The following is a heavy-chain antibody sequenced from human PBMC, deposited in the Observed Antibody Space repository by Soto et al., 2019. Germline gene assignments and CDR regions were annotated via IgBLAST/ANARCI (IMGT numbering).Heavy chain of an antibody. CDR3: AVGLAELSLYLDY. V-gene: IGHV3-7*01. CDR2: IKQDGSEK. Sequence: EVQLVESGGGLVQPGGSLRLSCAASGFTFSSYWMSWVRQAPGKGLEWVANIKQDGSEKYYVDSVKGRFTISRDNAKNSLYLQMNSLRAEDTAVYYCAVGLAELSLYLDYWGQGTLVTVSS. J-gene: IGHJ4*02. CDR1: GFTFSSYW. D-gene: IGHD3-16*02.